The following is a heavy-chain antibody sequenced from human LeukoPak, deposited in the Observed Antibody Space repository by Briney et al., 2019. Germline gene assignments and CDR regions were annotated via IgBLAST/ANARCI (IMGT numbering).Heavy chain of an antibody. CDR1: GGSFSGYY. Sequence: PSETLSLTCAVYGGSFSGYYWSWIRQPPGKGLEWIGEINHSGSTNYNPSLKSRVTMSVDTSKNQFSLKLSSVTAADTAVYYCARDSSGWYLGTYYYYYYMDVWGKGTTVTVSS. CDR3: ARDSSGWYLGTYYYYYYMDV. CDR2: INHSGST. V-gene: IGHV4-34*01. J-gene: IGHJ6*03. D-gene: IGHD6-19*01.